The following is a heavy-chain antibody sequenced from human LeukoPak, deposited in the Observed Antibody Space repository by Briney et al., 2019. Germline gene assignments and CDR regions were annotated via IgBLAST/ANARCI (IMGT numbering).Heavy chain of an antibody. J-gene: IGHJ4*02. V-gene: IGHV3-72*01. Sequence: QSGGSLRLSCAASGFILSDHYMDWVRQAPGKGLEWVGRTRDKSYNFITEYAASVKGRFTLLRDDSKNSLYLQMNSLRAEDTAVYYCARGPAGDPHFDYWGQGTLVTVSS. D-gene: IGHD2-2*01. CDR2: TRDKSYNFIT. CDR3: ARGPAGDPHFDY. CDR1: GFILSDHY.